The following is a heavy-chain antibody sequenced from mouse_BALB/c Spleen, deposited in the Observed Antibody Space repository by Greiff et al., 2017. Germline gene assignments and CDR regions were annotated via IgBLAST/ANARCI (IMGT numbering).Heavy chain of an antibody. CDR2: IDPENGNT. D-gene: IGHD2-1*01. Sequence: VQLKQSGAELVRPGALVKLSCKASGFNIKDYYMHWVKQRPEQGLEWIGWIDPENGNTIYDPKFQGKASITADTSSNTAYLQLSSLTSEDTAVYYCARGGNYGAYWGQGTLVTVSA. V-gene: IGHV14-1*02. CDR3: ARGGNYGAY. J-gene: IGHJ3*01. CDR1: GFNIKDYY.